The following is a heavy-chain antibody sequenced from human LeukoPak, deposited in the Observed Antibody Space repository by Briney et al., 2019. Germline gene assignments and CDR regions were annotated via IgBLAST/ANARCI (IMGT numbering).Heavy chain of an antibody. CDR3: ARDLGDYGDY. CDR1: GFTFSSYE. CDR2: ISRSGGSI. V-gene: IGHV3-48*03. J-gene: IGHJ4*02. Sequence: GRSLRLSCAASGFTFSSYEMNWVRQAPGKGLEWVSYISRSGGSIYYADSVKGRFTISRDNAKNSLYLQMNSLRAEDTAVYYCARDLGDYGDYWGQGTLVTVSS.